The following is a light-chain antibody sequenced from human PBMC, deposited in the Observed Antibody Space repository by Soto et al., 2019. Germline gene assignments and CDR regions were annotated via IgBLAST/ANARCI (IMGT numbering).Light chain of an antibody. V-gene: IGKV3-11*01. Sequence: EIVLTQSPGTLSLSLGERATISCRASQGVSSSYLAWYQQKPGQAPRLLIYDASNRATGIPARFSGSGSGTDFTLTVSSLEPEDFAVYYCQQRSNWPQITFGQGTRLEIK. CDR2: DAS. CDR1: QGVSSSY. CDR3: QQRSNWPQIT. J-gene: IGKJ5*01.